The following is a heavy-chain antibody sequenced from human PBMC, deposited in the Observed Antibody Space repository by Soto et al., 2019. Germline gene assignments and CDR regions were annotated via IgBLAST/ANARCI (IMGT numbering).Heavy chain of an antibody. D-gene: IGHD6-19*01. J-gene: IGHJ6*02. CDR1: GFTFSNAW. Sequence: GSLRLSCAASGFTFSNAWMNWVRQAPGKGLEWVGRIKSKTDGGTTDYAAPVKGRFTISRDDSKNTLYLQMNSLKTEDTAVYYCTTGFWQWLTLYGMDVWGQGTTVTVSS. CDR2: IKSKTDGGTT. CDR3: TTGFWQWLTLYGMDV. V-gene: IGHV3-15*07.